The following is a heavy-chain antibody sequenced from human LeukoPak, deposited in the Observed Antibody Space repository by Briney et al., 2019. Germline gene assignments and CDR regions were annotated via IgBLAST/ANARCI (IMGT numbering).Heavy chain of an antibody. CDR1: GFTFSSYS. CDR3: ARGLSQTGFDP. J-gene: IGHJ5*02. V-gene: IGHV3-21*01. CDR2: ISSSSSYI. D-gene: IGHD3-16*02. Sequence: PGGSLRLSCAASGFTFSSYSMNWLRQAPAKGLEGVSSISSSSSYIYYADSVKGRFTISRDNAKKSLYLQMNGLRAEDTAVYYCARGLSQTGFDPWGQGTLVTVSS.